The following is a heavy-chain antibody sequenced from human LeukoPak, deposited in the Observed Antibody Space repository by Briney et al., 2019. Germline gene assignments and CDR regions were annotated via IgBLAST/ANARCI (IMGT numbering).Heavy chain of an antibody. Sequence: ASVKVSCKVSGYIFANYGINWVRQAPGRGLEWMGWISVYSDVSNYAQNFQGRLTMTTDTSTTTAYMELRSLRSDDTAVYFCARDFGLAATEAGYWGQGTLVTVSS. J-gene: IGHJ4*02. CDR3: ARDFGLAATEAGY. CDR1: GYIFANYG. D-gene: IGHD6-13*01. V-gene: IGHV1-18*01. CDR2: ISVYSDVS.